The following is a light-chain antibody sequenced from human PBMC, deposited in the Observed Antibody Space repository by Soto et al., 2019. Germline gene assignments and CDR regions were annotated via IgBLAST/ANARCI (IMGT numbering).Light chain of an antibody. J-gene: IGLJ3*02. V-gene: IGLV2-11*01. Sequence: QSALTQPRSVSGSPGQSVTISCTGTSSDVGNYNYVSWYRQHPGKAPKLMIYDVAQRPSGVPDRFSGSKSGNTASLTISGLQAEDEAYYYCCSYAGSYTWVFGGGTKVTVL. CDR3: CSYAGSYTWV. CDR1: SSDVGNYNY. CDR2: DVA.